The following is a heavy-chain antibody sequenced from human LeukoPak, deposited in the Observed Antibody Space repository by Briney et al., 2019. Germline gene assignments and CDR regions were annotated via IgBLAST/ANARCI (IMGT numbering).Heavy chain of an antibody. D-gene: IGHD3-10*01. CDR1: GFTLSSYS. Sequence: GGSLRLSCAASGFTLSSYSMNGVRQAPGKGLEGVSSISSSSSYIYYADSVKGRFTISRDNSKNTLYLKMNSLRAEDTAVYYCARVPRRGDQFDPWGQGTLVTVSS. CDR3: ARVPRRGDQFDP. V-gene: IGHV3-21*01. J-gene: IGHJ5*02. CDR2: ISSSSSYI.